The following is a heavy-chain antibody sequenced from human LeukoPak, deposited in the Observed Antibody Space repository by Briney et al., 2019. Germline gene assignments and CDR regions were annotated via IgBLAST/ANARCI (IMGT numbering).Heavy chain of an antibody. Sequence: QPGGSLRLSCAASGFTFSSYSMNWVRQAPGKGLEWVSYISSSSSTIYYADSVKGRFTISRDNAKNSLYLQMNSLRAEDTAVYYCARSLLPTYYYYYYMDVWGKGTTVTVSS. CDR3: ARSLLPTYYYYYYMDV. D-gene: IGHD2-21*02. J-gene: IGHJ6*03. V-gene: IGHV3-48*01. CDR2: ISSSSSTI. CDR1: GFTFSSYS.